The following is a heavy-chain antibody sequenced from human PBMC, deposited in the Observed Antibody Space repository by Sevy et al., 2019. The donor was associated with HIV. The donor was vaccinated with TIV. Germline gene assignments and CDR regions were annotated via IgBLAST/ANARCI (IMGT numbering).Heavy chain of an antibody. J-gene: IGHJ1*01. CDR2: ISSSGSTI. CDR1: GFTFSDYY. Sequence: GGSLRLSCAASGFTFSDYYMSWIRQAPGKGLEWVSYISSSGSTIYYADSVKGRFTISRDNAKNSLYLQMNSLRAEDTAVYYCARVQVRGVNEWYFQHWGQGTLVTVSS. CDR3: ARVQVRGVNEWYFQH. V-gene: IGHV3-11*01. D-gene: IGHD3-10*01.